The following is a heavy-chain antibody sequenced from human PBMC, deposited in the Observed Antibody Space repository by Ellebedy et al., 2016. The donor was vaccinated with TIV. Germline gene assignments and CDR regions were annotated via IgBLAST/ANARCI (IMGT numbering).Heavy chain of an antibody. Sequence: GGSLRLSCTASGLTFTDYYLSWIRQAPGKGMQWDSYISESGSTVYYADSVKGRFTISRDTAKNSVFLQMSSLRVEDTAVYYCARTSYYHYGMDVWGQGTTVTVSS. CDR2: ISESGSTV. J-gene: IGHJ6*02. CDR1: GLTFTDYY. CDR3: ARTSYYHYGMDV. V-gene: IGHV3-11*04.